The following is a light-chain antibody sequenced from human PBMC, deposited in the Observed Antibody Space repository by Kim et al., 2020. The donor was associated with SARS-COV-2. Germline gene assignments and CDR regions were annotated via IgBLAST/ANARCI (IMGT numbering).Light chain of an antibody. CDR1: ALPKKY. CDR2: EDN. V-gene: IGLV3-10*01. CDR3: YSPDSSGNQRV. J-gene: IGLJ3*02. Sequence: PGQTARITCSGDALPKKYSYWYQQKSGQAPVLVIYEDNKRPSGIPERFSASSSGTMATLTISGAQVEDEGDYYCYSPDSSGNQRVFGGGTQLTVL.